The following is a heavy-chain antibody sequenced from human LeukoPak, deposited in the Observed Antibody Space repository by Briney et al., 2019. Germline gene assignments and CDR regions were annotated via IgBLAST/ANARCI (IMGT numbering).Heavy chain of an antibody. Sequence: GGSLRLSCTASGFIVTNNYINWVRQAPGKGLEWVSLVYSGGSTYYADSVKGRFTIFRDNSKNMVYLQMNSLRAEDTAMYYCARAPPAVQIDTYGWGQGTLVTVSS. V-gene: IGHV3-66*01. CDR1: GFIVTNNY. J-gene: IGHJ4*02. CDR3: ARAPPAVQIDTYG. CDR2: VYSGGST. D-gene: IGHD6-13*01.